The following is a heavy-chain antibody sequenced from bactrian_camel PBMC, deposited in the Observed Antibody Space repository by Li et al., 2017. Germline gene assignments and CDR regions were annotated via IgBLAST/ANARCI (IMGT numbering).Heavy chain of an antibody. D-gene: IGHD3*01. Sequence: HVQLVESGGGSVQAGGSLRLSCAAPGYRYDTYCMGWFRQAPGKAREGIAVIDSDGDTAYADSVKGRFTISQDKAKNTLYLQMDNLRPEDTAMYYCAADTSAGCYGDIERLSAHIGQGTQVTVS. CDR2: IDSDGDT. V-gene: IGHV3S6*01. CDR1: GYRYDTYC. J-gene: IGHJ4*01.